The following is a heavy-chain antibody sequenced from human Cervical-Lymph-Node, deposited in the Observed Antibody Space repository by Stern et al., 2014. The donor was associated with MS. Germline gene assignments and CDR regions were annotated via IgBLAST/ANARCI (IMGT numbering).Heavy chain of an antibody. CDR1: GFSVSTNF. CDR3: ARKTDTAVGGDY. J-gene: IGHJ4*02. Sequence: EVQLVESGGGLIQPGGSLRLSCAASGFSVSTNFMSWVRQAPGKGLEWVSLMYSRGGTNYADSVKGRFTISRDSSKNTLYLQMSDLRAEDTAVYYCARKTDTAVGGDYWGPGTLVTVSS. V-gene: IGHV3-53*01. D-gene: IGHD5-18*01. CDR2: MYSRGGT.